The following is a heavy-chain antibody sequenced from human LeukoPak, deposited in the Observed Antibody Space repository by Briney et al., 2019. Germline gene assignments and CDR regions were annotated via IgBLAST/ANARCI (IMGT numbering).Heavy chain of an antibody. J-gene: IGHJ3*02. Sequence: SETLSLTCAVYGGSFSDYYWSWIRQPPGKGLEWIGEINHSGSTNYNPSLKSRVTISLDTSKNQFSLKLSSVTAADTAVYYCARVEMATTDAFDIWGQGTMVTVSS. D-gene: IGHD5-24*01. CDR2: INHSGST. CDR3: ARVEMATTDAFDI. CDR1: GGSFSDYY. V-gene: IGHV4-34*01.